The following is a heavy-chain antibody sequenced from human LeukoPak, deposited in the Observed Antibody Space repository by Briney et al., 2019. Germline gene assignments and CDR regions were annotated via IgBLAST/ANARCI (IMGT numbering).Heavy chain of an antibody. CDR1: GGSVSSGSYY. CDR2: IYYSGST. Sequence: SETLSLTCTVSGGSVSSGSYYWSWIRQPPGTGLEWIGYIYYSGSTNYNPSLKSRVTISVDTSKNQFSLKLSSVTAADTAVYYCARTYYYDSSGYSSDFDYWGQGTLVTVSP. CDR3: ARTYYYDSSGYSSDFDY. V-gene: IGHV4-61*01. J-gene: IGHJ4*02. D-gene: IGHD3-22*01.